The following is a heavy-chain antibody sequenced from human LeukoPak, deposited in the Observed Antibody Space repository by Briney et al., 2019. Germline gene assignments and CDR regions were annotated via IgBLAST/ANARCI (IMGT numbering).Heavy chain of an antibody. CDR2: IRSGSTII. CDR3: ARVADSSGYRGSYYLDY. Sequence: QPGGSLRLSCAASGFTFSTYNMIWVRQAPGKGLEWVSSIRSGSTIIYYADSVKRRFTISRDNAKNSLYLQMNSLRDEVAAVYVCARVADSSGYRGSYYLDYWGQGTLVTVSS. D-gene: IGHD3-22*01. V-gene: IGHV3-48*02. CDR1: GFTFSTYN. J-gene: IGHJ4*02.